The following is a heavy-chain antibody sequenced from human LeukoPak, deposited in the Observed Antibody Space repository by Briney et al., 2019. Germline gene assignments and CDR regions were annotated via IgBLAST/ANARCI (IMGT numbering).Heavy chain of an antibody. CDR3: ARSYYYYYYKDV. V-gene: IGHV4-34*01. CDR1: GGSFSGYY. Sequence: PSETLSLTCDVYGGSFSGYYWNWIRQPPGKGLEWIGEINHRGSTNDNPSLKSRVTISVDTSKNQFSLKLTSVTAADTAVYYCARSYYYYYYKDVWGKGTTVTVSS. J-gene: IGHJ6*03. CDR2: INHRGST.